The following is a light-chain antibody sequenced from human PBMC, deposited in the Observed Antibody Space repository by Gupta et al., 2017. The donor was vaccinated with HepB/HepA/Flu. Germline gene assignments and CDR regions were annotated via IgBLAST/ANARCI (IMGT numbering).Light chain of an antibody. V-gene: IGKV3-15*01. CDR2: EAS. J-gene: IGKJ2*04. Sequence: EIAMTQSQLTLSGSPGERATLSCRASQSVSSNLAWYQQQPGQAPRLLIYEASTRAAGVPARFSGSGSGREFTLTISSLQSEDFAVYYCQQYNDWPSCSFGQGTKLDIK. CDR3: QQYNDWPSCS. CDR1: QSVSSN.